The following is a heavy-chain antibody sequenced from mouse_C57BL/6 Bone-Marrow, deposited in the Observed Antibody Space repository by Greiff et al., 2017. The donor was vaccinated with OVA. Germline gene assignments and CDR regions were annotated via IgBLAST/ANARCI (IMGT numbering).Heavy chain of an antibody. CDR3: ARENNYYGSDYAMDY. V-gene: IGHV1-81*01. J-gene: IGHJ4*01. D-gene: IGHD1-1*01. Sequence: QVQLQQSGAELARPGASVKLSCKASGYTFTSYGISWVKQRTGQGLEWIGEIYPRSGNTYYNEKFKGKATLTADKSSSTAYMELRSLTSEDSAVYVCARENNYYGSDYAMDYWGQGTSVTVSS. CDR1: GYTFTSYG. CDR2: IYPRSGNT.